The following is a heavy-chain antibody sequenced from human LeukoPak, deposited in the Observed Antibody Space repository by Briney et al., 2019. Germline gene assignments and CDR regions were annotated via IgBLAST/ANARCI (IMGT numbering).Heavy chain of an antibody. CDR3: AREDCSGGSCYSAY. CDR1: GFTVNKNY. Sequence: PGGSLRLSCAASGFTVNKNYMSWVRQAPGKGLDCVSVIYSGGDTYYADSVKGRFTISRDNSKNTLYLQMHSLRAEDTAVYYCAREDCSGGSCYSAYWGQGTLVTVSS. CDR2: IYSGGDT. D-gene: IGHD2-15*01. J-gene: IGHJ4*02. V-gene: IGHV3-53*01.